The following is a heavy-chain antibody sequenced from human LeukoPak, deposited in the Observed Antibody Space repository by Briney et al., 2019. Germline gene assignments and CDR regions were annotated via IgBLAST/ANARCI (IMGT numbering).Heavy chain of an antibody. J-gene: IGHJ4*02. D-gene: IGHD6-13*01. CDR1: GSTFTSYY. Sequence: ASVKVSCKASGSTFTSYYIHWVRPAPGRGLEWMGKINPSGTITTYAPKYQGRVTVTKDTSTNTVYMELSSLRSDDTAVYYCALIAPPHNWGQGTLVTVSS. V-gene: IGHV1-46*01. CDR2: INPSGTIT. CDR3: ALIAPPHN.